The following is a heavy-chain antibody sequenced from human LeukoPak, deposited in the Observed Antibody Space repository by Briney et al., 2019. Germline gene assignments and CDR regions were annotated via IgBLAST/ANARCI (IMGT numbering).Heavy chain of an antibody. CDR3: AKRDNNDYYTGLHVFDI. CDR2: ISGSGDRT. J-gene: IGHJ3*02. CDR1: GITLSNYG. Sequence: GGSLRLSCEVSGITLSNYGMSWVRQAPGKGPEWVSGISGSGDRTYYTDSVKGRFTISRDNSKNTLDLQMNSLRAEDTAVYYCAKRDNNDYYTGLHVFDIWGQGTMVTVSS. V-gene: IGHV3-23*01. D-gene: IGHD3-22*01.